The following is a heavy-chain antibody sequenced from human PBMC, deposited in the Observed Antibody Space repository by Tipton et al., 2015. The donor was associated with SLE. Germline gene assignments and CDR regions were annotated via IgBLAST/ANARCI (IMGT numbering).Heavy chain of an antibody. CDR2: ISSSGSTI. CDR1: GFTFSSYE. Sequence: GSLRLSRAASGFTFSSYEMNWVRQAPGKGLEWVSYISSSGSTIYYADSVEGRFTISRDNAKNSLYLQMNSLRAEDTAVYYCARGPAMTTDYYYMDVWGKGTTVTVSS. V-gene: IGHV3-48*03. J-gene: IGHJ6*03. D-gene: IGHD4-11*01. CDR3: ARGPAMTTDYYYMDV.